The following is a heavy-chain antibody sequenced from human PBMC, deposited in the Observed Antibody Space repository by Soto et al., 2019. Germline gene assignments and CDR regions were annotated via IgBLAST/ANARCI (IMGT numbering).Heavy chain of an antibody. CDR3: ARALGTANDY. V-gene: IGHV1-3*01. CDR1: AYTFTSYA. CDR2: INAGNGNT. D-gene: IGHD1-1*01. Sequence: SVKVSCKASAYTFTSYAMYWVRQAPGQRLEWMGWINAGNGNTKYSQKFQGRVTITRDTSANTAYMELSSLRYEDTAVYYFARALGTANDYWGQGTLVTVSS. J-gene: IGHJ4*02.